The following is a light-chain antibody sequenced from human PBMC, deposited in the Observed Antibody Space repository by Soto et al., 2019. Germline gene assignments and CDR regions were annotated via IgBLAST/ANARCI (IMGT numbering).Light chain of an antibody. CDR2: VNSDGSH. J-gene: IGLJ3*02. CDR3: QTWGTGIRV. Sequence: QPVLTQSPSASASLGASVKLTCTLSSGHSNYAIAWHQQQPEKGPRYLMQVNSDGSHNKGDGIPDRFSGSSSGAERYLTISSLQSEDEADYYCQTWGTGIRVFGGGTKVTVL. V-gene: IGLV4-69*01. CDR1: SGHSNYA.